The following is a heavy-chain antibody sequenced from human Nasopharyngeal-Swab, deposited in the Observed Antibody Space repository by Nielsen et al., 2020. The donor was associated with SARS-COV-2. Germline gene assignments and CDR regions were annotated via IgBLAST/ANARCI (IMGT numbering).Heavy chain of an antibody. Sequence: GESLKISCAASGFTFSSYWMSWVRQAPGKGLEWVANIKQDGSEKYYVDSVKGRFTISRDNAKNSLYLQMNSLRAEDTAVYYCARGSCSSTSCYTQCYFDYWGQGTLVTVSS. CDR2: IKQDGSEK. J-gene: IGHJ4*02. V-gene: IGHV3-7*01. D-gene: IGHD2-2*02. CDR1: GFTFSSYW. CDR3: ARGSCSSTSCYTQCYFDY.